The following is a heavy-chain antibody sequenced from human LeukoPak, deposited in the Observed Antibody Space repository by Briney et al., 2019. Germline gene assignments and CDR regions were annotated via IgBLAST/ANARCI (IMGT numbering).Heavy chain of an antibody. V-gene: IGHV1-3*01. D-gene: IGHD2-21*02. CDR3: ARERLVVVTATHGY. CDR2: INAGNGNT. CDR1: GYTFTSYA. J-gene: IGHJ4*02. Sequence: ASVKVSCKASGYTFTSYAMHWVGQAPGQRLEWMGWINAGNGNTKYSQKFQGRVTTTRDTSASTAYMELSSLRSEDTAVYYCARERLVVVTATHGYWGQGTLVTVSS.